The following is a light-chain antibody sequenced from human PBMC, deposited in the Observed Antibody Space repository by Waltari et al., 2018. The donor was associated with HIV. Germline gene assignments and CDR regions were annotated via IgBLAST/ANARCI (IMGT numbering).Light chain of an antibody. J-gene: IGLJ3*02. CDR1: SSNIGSNY. CDR2: RSN. V-gene: IGLV1-47*01. Sequence: QSVLTQPPSASGTPGPRVTISCSGSSSNIGSNYLYWYQQLPGTAPKLLIYRSNQRPSGVPDRFSGSKSGTSASLAISGLRSEDEADYYCAAWDDSLSGPVFGGGTKLTVL. CDR3: AAWDDSLSGPV.